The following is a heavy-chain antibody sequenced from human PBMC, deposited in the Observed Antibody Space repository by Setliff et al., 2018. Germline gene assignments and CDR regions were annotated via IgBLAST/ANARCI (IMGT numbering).Heavy chain of an antibody. J-gene: IGHJ4*02. CDR2: INDSGST. CDR3: ARGGTYRYFDY. Sequence: SETLSLTCAVSGGSVTSHYWSWIRQPPGKGLEWIGEINDSGSTNYNSSLKSRVTILEDTSRNQFFLKLSSVTAADTAIYYCARGGTYRYFDYWGQGTLVTVSS. V-gene: IGHV4-59*02. CDR1: GGSVTSHY.